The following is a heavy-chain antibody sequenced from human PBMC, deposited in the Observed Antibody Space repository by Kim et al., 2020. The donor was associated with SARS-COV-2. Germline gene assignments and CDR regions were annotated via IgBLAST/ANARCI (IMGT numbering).Heavy chain of an antibody. Sequence: ADSVKRRFTISRDNAKNSLYLQMNSLRAEDTAVYYCARGSSDHSNWFDPWGQGTLVTVSS. CDR3: ARGSSDHSNWFDP. V-gene: IGHV3-11*06. D-gene: IGHD6-6*01. J-gene: IGHJ5*02.